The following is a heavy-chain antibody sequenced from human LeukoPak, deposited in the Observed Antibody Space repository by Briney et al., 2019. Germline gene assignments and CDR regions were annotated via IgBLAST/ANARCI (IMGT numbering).Heavy chain of an antibody. J-gene: IGHJ4*02. V-gene: IGHV4-59*01. CDR2: IYYSGST. D-gene: IGHD4-17*01. Sequence: SETLSLTCPVSGGSISSYYWSWIRQPPGKGLEWIGYIYYSGSTNYNPSLKSRVTISVDTSKNQFSLKLSSVTAADTAVYYCARDRDYGAFDYWGQGTLATVSS. CDR1: GGSISSYY. CDR3: ARDRDYGAFDY.